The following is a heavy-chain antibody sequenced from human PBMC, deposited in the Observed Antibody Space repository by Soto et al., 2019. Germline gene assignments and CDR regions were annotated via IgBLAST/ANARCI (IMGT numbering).Heavy chain of an antibody. CDR3: ERDLYPMAYYLDY. D-gene: IGHD3-10*01. J-gene: IGHJ4*02. CDR2: IIGHNGAT. Sequence: QVQLVQSGPEVMNPGASVKVSCKTSGYNFVNHCISWVRQAPGRWLEWLGWIIGHNGATKYGKRLQGRVTMNLDTPTTTAYMELRSLRSDDTAVYYGERDLYPMAYYLDYWGQGTLVTVSS. CDR1: GYNFVNHC. V-gene: IGHV1-18*04.